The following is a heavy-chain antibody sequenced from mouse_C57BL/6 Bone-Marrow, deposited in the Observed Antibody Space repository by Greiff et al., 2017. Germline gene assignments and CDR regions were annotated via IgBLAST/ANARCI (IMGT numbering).Heavy chain of an antibody. J-gene: IGHJ3*01. D-gene: IGHD2-4*01. CDR1: GYTFTGYW. Sequence: VQLQESGAELMKPGASVKLSCKATGYTFTGYWIEWVKQRPGHGLEWIGEILPGSGITNYNEKFKGKATFTADTSSNTAYMQRSSLTNEDSSIYYCASSGYDYDPAWFAYWGQGTLVTVSA. V-gene: IGHV1-9*01. CDR3: ASSGYDYDPAWFAY. CDR2: ILPGSGIT.